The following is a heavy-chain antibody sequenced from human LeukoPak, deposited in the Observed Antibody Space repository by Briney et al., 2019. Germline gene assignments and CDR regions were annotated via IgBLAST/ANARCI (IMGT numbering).Heavy chain of an antibody. J-gene: IGHJ6*03. CDR3: ANGNRCTSPNCLGYYYFYMDV. CDR2: FSGSGGTT. V-gene: IGHV3-23*01. D-gene: IGHD2-8*01. CDR1: GFTFSSYA. Sequence: PGGSLRLSCAASGFTFSSYAMNWVRQAPGRGLEWVSGFSGSGGTTYYADSVKGRFTISRDNSKNMMYLQMTSLRAEDTAVYYCANGNRCTSPNCLGYYYFYMDVWGKGTTVTVSS.